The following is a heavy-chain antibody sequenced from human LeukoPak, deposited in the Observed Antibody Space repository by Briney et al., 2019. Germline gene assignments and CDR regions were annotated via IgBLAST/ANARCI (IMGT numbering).Heavy chain of an antibody. Sequence: GGSLRLSCAASGFTFKSYSMIWVRQAPGKGLEWVSSISMGNDYIHYGDSVKGRFTISRDNSKNTLYLQMNSLRAEDTAVYYCAKDTWDNWNCDYWGQGTLVTVSS. CDR3: AKDTWDNWNCDY. V-gene: IGHV3-21*01. J-gene: IGHJ4*02. D-gene: IGHD1-20*01. CDR1: GFTFKSYS. CDR2: ISMGNDYI.